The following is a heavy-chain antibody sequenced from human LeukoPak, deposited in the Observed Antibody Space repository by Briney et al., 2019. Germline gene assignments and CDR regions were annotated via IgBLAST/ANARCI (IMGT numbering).Heavy chain of an antibody. CDR2: IYTSGST. J-gene: IGHJ5*02. V-gene: IGHV4-61*02. CDR1: GGSISSGSYY. Sequence: SETLSLTCTVSGGSISSGSYYWSWIRQPAGKGLEWIGRIYTSGSTNYNPSLKSRVTISVDTSKNQFSLKLSSVTAADTAVYYCARDGSYDFWSGYSKLWFDPWGQGTLVTVSS. D-gene: IGHD3-3*01. CDR3: ARDGSYDFWSGYSKLWFDP.